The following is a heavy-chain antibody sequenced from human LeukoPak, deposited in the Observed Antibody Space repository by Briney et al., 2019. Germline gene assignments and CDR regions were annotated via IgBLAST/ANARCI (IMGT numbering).Heavy chain of an antibody. Sequence: GGSLRLSCAASGFTVITNDMSWVRQAPGKGLEWVSVLYSDGNTKYADSVQGRFTISRDNSKNTLYLEMNSLSPDDTAVYYCARGVEPLAASTLAYWGQGTLVTVSS. CDR2: LYSDGNT. D-gene: IGHD1-14*01. CDR3: ARGVEPLAASTLAY. CDR1: GFTVITND. V-gene: IGHV3-53*01. J-gene: IGHJ4*02.